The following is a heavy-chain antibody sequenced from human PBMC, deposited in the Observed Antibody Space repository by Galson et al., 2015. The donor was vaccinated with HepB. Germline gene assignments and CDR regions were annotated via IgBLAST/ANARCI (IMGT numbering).Heavy chain of an antibody. CDR3: ARDAHVEMATGLDY. D-gene: IGHD5-24*01. J-gene: IGHJ4*02. CDR1: GYTFTGYY. Sequence: SVKVSCKASGYTFTGYYMHWVRQAPGQGLEWMGWINPNSGGTNYAQKFQGWVTMTRDTSISTAYMELSRLRSDDTAVYYCARDAHVEMATGLDYWGQGTLVTVSS. V-gene: IGHV1-2*04. CDR2: INPNSGGT.